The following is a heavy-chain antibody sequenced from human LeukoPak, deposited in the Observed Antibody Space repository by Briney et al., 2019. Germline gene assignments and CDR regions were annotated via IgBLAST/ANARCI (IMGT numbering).Heavy chain of an antibody. J-gene: IGHJ4*02. CDR1: GFTFSSYA. CDR3: ARYGDGYDFDY. D-gene: IGHD5-24*01. V-gene: IGHV3-66*01. CDR2: LNNVGGA. Sequence: GGSLRLSCAASGFTFSSYAMSWVRQAPGKGLEWVSTLNNVGGAFYADSVKGRFTISRDNAKNTLYLQMNSLRAEDTAVYYCARYGDGYDFDYWGQGTLVTVSS.